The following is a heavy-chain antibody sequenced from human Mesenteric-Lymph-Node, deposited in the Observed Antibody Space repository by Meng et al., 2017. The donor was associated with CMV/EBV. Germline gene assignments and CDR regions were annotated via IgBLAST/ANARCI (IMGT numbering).Heavy chain of an antibody. CDR2: IRSKAYGGTS. V-gene: IGHV3-49*04. J-gene: IGHJ4*02. Sequence: GGSLRLSCTASGFIFGDYAMNWVRQAPGKGLEWVGFIRSKAYGGTSEYAASVKGRFTVSRDDSKGIAYLHMNSLKTEDTAVYYCTRGDSSGYYLYYWGQGTLVTVS. CDR1: GFIFGDYA. CDR3: TRGDSSGYYLYY. D-gene: IGHD3-22*01.